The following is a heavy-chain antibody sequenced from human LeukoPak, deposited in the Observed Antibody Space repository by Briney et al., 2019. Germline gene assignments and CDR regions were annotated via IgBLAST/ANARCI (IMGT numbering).Heavy chain of an antibody. V-gene: IGHV3-23*01. CDR2: ISGSGGST. D-gene: IGHD3-22*01. CDR3: AKCGAGYYYDSSGAGYYFDY. CDR1: GFTFSSYA. Sequence: PGGSLRLSCAASGFTFSSYAMSRVRQAPGKGLEWVSAISGSGGSTYYADSVKGRFTISRDNSKNTLYLQMNSLRAEDTAVYYCAKCGAGYYYDSSGAGYYFDYWGQGTLVTVSS. J-gene: IGHJ4*02.